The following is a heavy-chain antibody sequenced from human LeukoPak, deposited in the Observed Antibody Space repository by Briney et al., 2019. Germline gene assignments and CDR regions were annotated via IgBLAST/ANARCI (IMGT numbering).Heavy chain of an antibody. CDR2: INPNGGST. J-gene: IGHJ4*02. D-gene: IGHD3-22*01. CDR3: ATPHYDSSGYGPCY. V-gene: IGHV1-46*01. Sequence: ASVKVSCKASGGTFSSYAISWVRQAPGQGLEWMGIINPNGGSTSYAQKFQGRVTMTRDTSTSTVYMELSSLRSEDTAVYYCATPHYDSSGYGPCYWGQGTLVTVSS. CDR1: GGTFSSYA.